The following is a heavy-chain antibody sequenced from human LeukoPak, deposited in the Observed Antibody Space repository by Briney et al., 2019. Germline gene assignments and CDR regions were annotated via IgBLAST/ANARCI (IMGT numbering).Heavy chain of an antibody. Sequence: SVKVSCKASGGTFSSYAISWVRQAPGQGLEWMGGIIPIFGTANYAQKFQGRVTITADESTSTAYMELSSLRSEDTAVYYCARGLSSYAWFDPWGQGTLVTVSS. J-gene: IGHJ5*02. CDR3: ARGLSSYAWFDP. D-gene: IGHD1-26*01. CDR1: GGTFSSYA. V-gene: IGHV1-69*13. CDR2: IIPIFGTA.